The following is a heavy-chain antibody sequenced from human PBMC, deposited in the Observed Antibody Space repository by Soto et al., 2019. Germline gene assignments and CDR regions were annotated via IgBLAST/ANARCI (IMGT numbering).Heavy chain of an antibody. D-gene: IGHD3-22*01. CDR3: ARSYDSSEDI. CDR2: IDPSDSYT. CDR1: GYSFTSYW. J-gene: IGHJ3*02. Sequence: PGESLKISFKGSGYSFTSYWISWVRQMPGKGLEWMGRIDPSDSYTNYSPSFQGHVTISADKSISTAYLQWSSLKASDTAMYYCARSYDSSEDIWGQGTMVTVSS. V-gene: IGHV5-10-1*01.